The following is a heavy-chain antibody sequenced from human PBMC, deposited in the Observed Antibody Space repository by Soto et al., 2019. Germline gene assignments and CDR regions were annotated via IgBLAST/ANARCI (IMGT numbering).Heavy chain of an antibody. D-gene: IGHD2-15*01. Sequence: EVQLLESGGGLVRPGGSLRLSCAASGFTFSSYAMSWVRQAPGKGLEWVSTISGSDGRTYSTDSVKCRLTISRDNSRNTAYLQMNSLRVEDTAVYYCAKGVSQYTPLALFDYWGRGTLVTVSS. CDR3: AKGVSQYTPLALFDY. J-gene: IGHJ4*02. V-gene: IGHV3-23*01. CDR1: GFTFSSYA. CDR2: ISGSDGRT.